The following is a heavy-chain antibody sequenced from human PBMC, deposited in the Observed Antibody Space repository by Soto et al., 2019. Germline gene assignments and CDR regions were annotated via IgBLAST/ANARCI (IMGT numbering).Heavy chain of an antibody. CDR2: TYYRSKWYN. Sequence: SQTLSLTCVISGDSVSSNSAAWNLISQSPSRGLEWLGRTYYRSKWYNDYAVSVKSRITINPDTSKNQFSLQLNSVTPEGTAVYYCARGAVDDAVDIWGQGIXVTVSS. CDR1: GDSVSSNSAA. D-gene: IGHD6-19*01. J-gene: IGHJ3*02. V-gene: IGHV6-1*01. CDR3: ARGAVDDAVDI.